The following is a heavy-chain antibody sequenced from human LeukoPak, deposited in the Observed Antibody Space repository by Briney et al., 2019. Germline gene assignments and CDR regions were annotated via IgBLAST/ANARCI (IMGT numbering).Heavy chain of an antibody. Sequence: SETLSLTCAVYGGSFSGYYWSWIRQPPGKGLEWIGEINHSGSTNYNPSLKSRVTISVDTSKNQFSLKLSSVTAADMAVYYCARVLRSGYYTRFDPWGQGTLVTVSS. CDR2: INHSGST. CDR1: GGSFSGYY. D-gene: IGHD3-3*01. J-gene: IGHJ5*02. V-gene: IGHV4-34*01. CDR3: ARVLRSGYYTRFDP.